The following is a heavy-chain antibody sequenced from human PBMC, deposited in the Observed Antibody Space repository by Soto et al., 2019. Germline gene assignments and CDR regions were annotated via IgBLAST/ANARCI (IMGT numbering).Heavy chain of an antibody. CDR2: ISGSGGST. CDR3: EKGFFYDIWTETFDY. J-gene: IGHJ4*02. V-gene: IGHV3-23*01. D-gene: IGHD3-9*01. Sequence: GGSLRLSCAASGFTFSSYAMRWVRQAPGKGLEWVSAISGSGGSTYYADSVKGRFTISRDNSKNTLYLQMNSLRAEDTAVYYCEKGFFYDIWTETFDYGGERTLVTDSS. CDR1: GFTFSSYA.